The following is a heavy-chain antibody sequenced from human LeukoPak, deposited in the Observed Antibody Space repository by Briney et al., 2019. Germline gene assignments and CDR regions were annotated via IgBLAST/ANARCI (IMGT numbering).Heavy chain of an antibody. CDR3: ARGSTYSSSWYSWFDP. V-gene: IGHV1-2*02. CDR2: INPKSGGT. D-gene: IGHD6-13*01. CDR1: GYTFTDYY. J-gene: IGHJ5*02. Sequence: ASVKVSCKASGYTFTDYYIHWVRQAPGQGLEWMGWINPKSGGTIYAQKFQGRVIMTSDTSISTAYVELRRLTSDDTAVYYCARGSTYSSSWYSWFDPWGQGTLVTVSS.